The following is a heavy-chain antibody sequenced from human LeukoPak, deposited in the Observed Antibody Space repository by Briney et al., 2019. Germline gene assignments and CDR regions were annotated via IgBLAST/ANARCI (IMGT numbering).Heavy chain of an antibody. CDR2: ISSSSSYI. J-gene: IGHJ4*02. CDR3: ARVPNYSWFGDW. Sequence: KTGGSLRLSCAASGFTFSSYSMNWVRQAPGKGLEWASSISSSSSYIYYADSVKGRFTISRDNAKNSLYLQMNSLRAEDTAVYYCARVPNYSWFGDWWGQGTLVTVSS. D-gene: IGHD3-10*01. V-gene: IGHV3-21*01. CDR1: GFTFSSYS.